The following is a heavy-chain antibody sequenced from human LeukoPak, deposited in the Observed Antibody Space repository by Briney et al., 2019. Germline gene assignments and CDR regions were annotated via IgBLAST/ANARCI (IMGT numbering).Heavy chain of an antibody. CDR2: ISYDGSNK. CDR3: AREGLIVVVSNWFDP. Sequence: GGSLRLSCAASGFTFSSYGMHWVRQAPGKGLEWVAVISYDGSNKYYADSVKGRFTISRDNSKNTLYLQMNSLRAEDTAVYYCAREGLIVVVSNWFDPWGQGTLVTVSS. D-gene: IGHD3-22*01. CDR1: GFTFSSYG. J-gene: IGHJ5*02. V-gene: IGHV3-30*03.